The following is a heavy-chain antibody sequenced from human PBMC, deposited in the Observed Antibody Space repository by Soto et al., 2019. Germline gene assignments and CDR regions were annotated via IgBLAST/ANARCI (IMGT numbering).Heavy chain of an antibody. J-gene: IGHJ4*02. D-gene: IGHD3-9*01. CDR1: GFSLSSRKMG. Sequence: SGPTLVNPTQTLTLTCNFSGFSLSSRKMGVGWIRRPPGKALEWLALIYWDDDKRYRPSLNNRLTITKDTSKNQVLLTVTNLDPVDTATYYCAHTGYYDLLTFDYWGQGTLVTVSS. V-gene: IGHV2-5*02. CDR2: IYWDDDK. CDR3: AHTGYYDLLTFDY.